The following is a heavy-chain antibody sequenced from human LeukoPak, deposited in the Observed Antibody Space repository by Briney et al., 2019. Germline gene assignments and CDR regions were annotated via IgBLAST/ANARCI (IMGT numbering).Heavy chain of an antibody. CDR2: IWYGGSNK. J-gene: IGHJ4*02. D-gene: IGHD1-7*01. V-gene: IGHV3-30*18. Sequence: GRSLRLSCAASGFTFSSYGMHWVRQAPGKGLEWVAVIWYGGSNKYYADSVKGRFTISRDNSKNTLYLQMNSLRAEDTAVYYCAKDQGITGTTGPFDYWGQGTLVTVSS. CDR3: AKDQGITGTTGPFDY. CDR1: GFTFSSYG.